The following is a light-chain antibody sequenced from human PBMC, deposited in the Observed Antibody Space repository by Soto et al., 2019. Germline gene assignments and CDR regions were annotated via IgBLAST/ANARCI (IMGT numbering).Light chain of an antibody. V-gene: IGKV3-15*01. Sequence: EIVMTQSPATLSVSPGERVTLSCRASQSVSSDLAWYQQKPGQAPRLLIYGASTRAPGIPARFSGSGSGTEFTLTISSLQSEDFAVYYCQQYNNWPPKYTFGQGTKLEIK. CDR3: QQYNNWPPKYT. J-gene: IGKJ2*01. CDR2: GAS. CDR1: QSVSSD.